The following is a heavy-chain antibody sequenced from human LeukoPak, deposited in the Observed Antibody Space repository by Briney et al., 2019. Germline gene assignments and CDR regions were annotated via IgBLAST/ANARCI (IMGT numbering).Heavy chain of an antibody. D-gene: IGHD3-10*01. V-gene: IGHV3-30*02. J-gene: IGHJ4*02. CDR3: AKDYRLLWFGELLVDY. Sequence: PGGSLRLSCAASGFTFSSYGMHWVRQAPGKGLEWVAFIRYDGSNKYYADSVKGRFTISRDNSKNTLYLQMNSLRAEDTAMYYCAKDYRLLWFGELLVDYWGQGTLVTVSS. CDR2: IRYDGSNK. CDR1: GFTFSSYG.